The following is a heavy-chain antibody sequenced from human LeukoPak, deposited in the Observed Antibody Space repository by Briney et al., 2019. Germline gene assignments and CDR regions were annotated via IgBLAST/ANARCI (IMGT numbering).Heavy chain of an antibody. Sequence: GGSLRLSCVASGFSFDSYWMNWVRQAPGRGLEWVANINHDATEKYYVDSVKGRFTISRDNAKKSLYLQMNRLRADDTAVYHCARVRSAAAGPLDYWGQGTLVTASS. J-gene: IGHJ4*02. CDR2: INHDATEK. D-gene: IGHD6-13*01. V-gene: IGHV3-7*01. CDR3: ARVRSAAAGPLDY. CDR1: GFSFDSYW.